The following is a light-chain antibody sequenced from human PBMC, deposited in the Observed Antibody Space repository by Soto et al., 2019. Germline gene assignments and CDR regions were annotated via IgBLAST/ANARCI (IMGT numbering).Light chain of an antibody. Sequence: QSALTQPASVSGSPGQSITISCTGTRSDVGGYNYVSWYQQYPGKAPKLMIYDVTDRPSGVSNRFSGSKSGNTASLTISGLQPEDEADYYCSSYTSASTHWLFGGGTKLTVL. J-gene: IGLJ3*02. CDR1: RSDVGGYNY. CDR2: DVT. CDR3: SSYTSASTHWL. V-gene: IGLV2-14*01.